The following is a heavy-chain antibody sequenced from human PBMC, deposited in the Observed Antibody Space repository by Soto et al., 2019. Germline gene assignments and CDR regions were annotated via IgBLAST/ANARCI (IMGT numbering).Heavy chain of an antibody. CDR1: GGTFSSYA. CDR3: ARESVTGGYDYYYGMDV. Sequence: SVKVSCKASGGTFSSYAISWVRQAPGQGLEWMGGIIPIFGTANYAQKFQGRVTITADESTSTAYMELSSLRSEDTAVYYCARESVTGGYDYYYGMDVWGQGTPVTVSS. CDR2: IIPIFGTA. D-gene: IGHD2-21*02. J-gene: IGHJ6*02. V-gene: IGHV1-69*13.